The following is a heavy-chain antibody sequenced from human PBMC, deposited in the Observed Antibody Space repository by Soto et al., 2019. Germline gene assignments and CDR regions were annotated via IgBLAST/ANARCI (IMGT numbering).Heavy chain of an antibody. D-gene: IGHD2-2*01. CDR2: INPSGGST. J-gene: IGHJ3*02. V-gene: IGHV1-46*01. CDR1: GYTFTSDY. CDR3: AREYCSSTSCYRAFDI. Sequence: VASVKVSCKASGYTFTSDYMHWVQQAPGQGLEWMGIINPSGGSTSYAQKFQGRVTMTRDTSTSTVYMELSSLRSEDTAVYYCAREYCSSTSCYRAFDIWGQGTMVTVSS.